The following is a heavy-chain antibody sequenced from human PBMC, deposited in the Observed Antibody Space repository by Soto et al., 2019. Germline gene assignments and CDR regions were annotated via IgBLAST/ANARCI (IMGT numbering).Heavy chain of an antibody. V-gene: IGHV3-30-3*01. CDR2: ISFDGTKK. CDR3: AREDDYGYRYINYGLDV. CDR1: GFTFNIYA. D-gene: IGHD4-17*01. Sequence: GGSLRLSCAASGFTFNIYALHWVRQAPGKGLEWVAVISFDGTKKYYSDSVKGRFTISRDNLKNTLYLQMNNLRVEDAALYFCAREDDYGYRYINYGLDVWGQGTRVTLSS. J-gene: IGHJ6*02.